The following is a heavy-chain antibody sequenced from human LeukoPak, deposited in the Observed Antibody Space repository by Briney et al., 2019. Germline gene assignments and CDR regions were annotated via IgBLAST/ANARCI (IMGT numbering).Heavy chain of an antibody. CDR1: GGSISSSNW. Sequence: SGTLSLTCAVSGGSISSSNWWSWVRQPPGKGLEWIGEIYHSGSTNYNPSLKSRVTISVDKSKNQFSLKLSSVTAADTAVYYCARVGRYCNSTSCYTPLGRKKNAFDIWGQGTMVTVSS. CDR2: IYHSGST. V-gene: IGHV4-4*02. D-gene: IGHD2-2*02. CDR3: ARVGRYCNSTSCYTPLGRKKNAFDI. J-gene: IGHJ3*02.